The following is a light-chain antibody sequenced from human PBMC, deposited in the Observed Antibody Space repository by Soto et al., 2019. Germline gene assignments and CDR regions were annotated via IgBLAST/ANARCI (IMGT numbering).Light chain of an antibody. Sequence: QSALTQPASVSGSPGQSITISCTGTSSDVGSYNLVSWYQQHQGKAPKFLIYEGTKRPSGVSDRFSGSKSGNTASLTISGLQAEDEADYYCCSYAGSITYVVFGGGTKLTVL. CDR2: EGT. V-gene: IGLV2-23*01. J-gene: IGLJ2*01. CDR1: SSDVGSYNL. CDR3: CSYAGSITYVV.